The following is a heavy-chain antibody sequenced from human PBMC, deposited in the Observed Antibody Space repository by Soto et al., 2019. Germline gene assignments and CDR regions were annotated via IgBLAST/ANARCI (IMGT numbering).Heavy chain of an antibody. D-gene: IGHD3-22*01. CDR2: IIPIFGTA. Sequence: QVQLVQSGAEVRKPGSSVKVSCKASGGTFSRHAISWLRQAPGQGLEWLGGIIPIFGTANLAQKFQGRVTIIADESTSTVYMELSSLRSEDTAMYYCARGWGYDSNDYYYAYWGQGTLVIVSS. CDR3: ARGWGYDSNDYYYAY. CDR1: GGTFSRHA. V-gene: IGHV1-69*01. J-gene: IGHJ4*02.